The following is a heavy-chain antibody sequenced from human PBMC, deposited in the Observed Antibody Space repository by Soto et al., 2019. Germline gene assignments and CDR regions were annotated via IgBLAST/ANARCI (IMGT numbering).Heavy chain of an antibody. CDR2: NSAYNGNT. Sequence: SVKVSCKASGYAFTSDRFSWLRQATGQPLEWMGWNSAYNGNTNYAQKLQGRVTMTTDKSTSTAYMELRGVRSEDTAVYYCATGRDYCSGGSCYSGSYGMDVWG. CDR1: GYAFTSDR. V-gene: IGHV1-18*01. D-gene: IGHD2-15*01. CDR3: ATGRDYCSGGSCYSGSYGMDV. J-gene: IGHJ6*02.